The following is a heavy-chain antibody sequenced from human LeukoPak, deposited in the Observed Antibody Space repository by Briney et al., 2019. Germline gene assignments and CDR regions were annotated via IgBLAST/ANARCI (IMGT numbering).Heavy chain of an antibody. V-gene: IGHV4-59*01. CDR1: GGSISSYY. Sequence: SETLSLTCTVSGGSISSYYWSWIRQPPGKGLEWIGYIYYSGSTNYNPSLKSRVTISVDTSKNQFSLKLSSVTAADTAVYYCARVRAYYDSSGYYFALFDYWGQGTLVTVSS. D-gene: IGHD3-22*01. J-gene: IGHJ4*02. CDR2: IYYSGST. CDR3: ARVRAYYDSSGYYFALFDY.